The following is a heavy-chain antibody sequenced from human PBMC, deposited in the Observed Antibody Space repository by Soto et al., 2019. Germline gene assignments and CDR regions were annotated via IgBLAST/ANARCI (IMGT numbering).Heavy chain of an antibody. CDR3: ARDQSPVTTGTSLDM. V-gene: IGHV3-33*01. D-gene: IGHD1-1*01. J-gene: IGHJ3*02. Sequence: QEQLVESGGGAVQAGRSLRLSCAASGFNFKNFGMHWVRHVPGTGLEWVAGLYHDGSKQFYDAAVRGRFIVSRDNAKDTLFLQVDSLRVDDTAVYYCARDQSPVTTGTSLDMWGQGTVVTVSS. CDR1: GFNFKNFG. CDR2: LYHDGSKQ.